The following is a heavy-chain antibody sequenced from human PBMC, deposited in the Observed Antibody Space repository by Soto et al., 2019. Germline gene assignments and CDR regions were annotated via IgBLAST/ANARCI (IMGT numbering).Heavy chain of an antibody. CDR3: ARVRGNYYDSSGYYSGEYYFDY. Sequence: PLETLSLTCAVSGGSISSGGYSWSWIRQPPGKGLEWIGYIYHSGSTYYNPSLKSRVTISVDTSKNQFSLKLSSVTAADTAVYYCARVRGNYYDSSGYYSGEYYFDYWGQGTLVTVSS. J-gene: IGHJ4*02. V-gene: IGHV4-30-2*01. CDR1: GGSISSGGYS. D-gene: IGHD3-22*01. CDR2: IYHSGST.